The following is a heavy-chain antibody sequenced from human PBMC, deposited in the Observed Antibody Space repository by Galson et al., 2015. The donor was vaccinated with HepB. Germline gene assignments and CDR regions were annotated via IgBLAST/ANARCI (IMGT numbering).Heavy chain of an antibody. V-gene: IGHV4-34*01. J-gene: IGHJ4*02. D-gene: IGHD6-13*01. Sequence: ETLSLTCAVYGGSFSGYYWSWIRQPPGKGLEWIGEINHSGSTNYNPSLKSRVTISVDTSKNQFSLKLSSVTAADTAVYYCARGRRGWHIAAAGTVFDYWGQGTLVTVSS. CDR3: ARGRRGWHIAAAGTVFDY. CDR1: GGSFSGYY. CDR2: INHSGST.